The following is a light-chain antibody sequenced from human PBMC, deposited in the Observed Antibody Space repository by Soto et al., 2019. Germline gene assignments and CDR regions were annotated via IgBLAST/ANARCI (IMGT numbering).Light chain of an antibody. J-gene: IGLJ2*01. CDR2: LSSDGSH. V-gene: IGLV4-69*01. CDR3: QTWDTGARVV. Sequence: QAVVTQSPSASASLGASVKLTCTLSSGHSSYAIAWHQQRPEKGPRYLMKLSSDGSHSKGDGIPDRFSGSSSGAERYLTISSLQSEDEADYYCQTWDTGARVVFGGGTQLTVL. CDR1: SGHSSYA.